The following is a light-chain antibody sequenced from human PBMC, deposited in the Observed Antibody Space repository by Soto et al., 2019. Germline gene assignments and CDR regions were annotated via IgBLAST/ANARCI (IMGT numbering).Light chain of an antibody. CDR1: SSDVGGYNY. CDR2: DVS. CDR3: SSYTSSIWV. V-gene: IGLV2-14*01. Sequence: QSVLTQPASVSGSPGQSITISCTGTSSDVGGYNYVSWYQQHPGKAPKLMIYDVSNRPSGVSNRFSGPKSGNTASLTISGLQAEDEADYYCSSYTSSIWVFGGGTKVTVL. J-gene: IGLJ3*02.